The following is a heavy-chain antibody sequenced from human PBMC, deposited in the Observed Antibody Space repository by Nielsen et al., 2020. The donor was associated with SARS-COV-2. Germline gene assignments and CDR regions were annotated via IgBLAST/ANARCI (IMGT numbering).Heavy chain of an antibody. CDR3: AAAPSGDYGGY. V-gene: IGHV3-23*01. CDR2: ISGSGGST. J-gene: IGHJ4*02. CDR1: GFTFSSYA. Sequence: ETLSLTCAASGFTFSSYAMSWVRQAPGKGLEWVSAISGSGGSTYYADSVKGRFTISRDNSKNTVYLQMNSLRAEDTAVYYCAAAPSGDYGGYWGQGTLVTVSS. D-gene: IGHD4-23*01.